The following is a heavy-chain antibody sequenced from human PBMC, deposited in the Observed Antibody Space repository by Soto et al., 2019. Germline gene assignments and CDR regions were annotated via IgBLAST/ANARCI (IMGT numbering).Heavy chain of an antibody. CDR2: MSGSGAKT. CDR1: GFTFAGYA. J-gene: IGHJ4*02. CDR3: AKDRGSGNYGVLKDFEY. D-gene: IGHD1-26*01. Sequence: EVQLLESGGGLVQPGGSLRLSCESSGFTFAGYAINWVRQAPGKGLEWVSAMSGSGAKTFYADSVKGRFTISRDNSKNSVYLQMNSLRGDDTAIYFCAKDRGSGNYGVLKDFEYWGQGTLGTVSS. V-gene: IGHV3-23*01.